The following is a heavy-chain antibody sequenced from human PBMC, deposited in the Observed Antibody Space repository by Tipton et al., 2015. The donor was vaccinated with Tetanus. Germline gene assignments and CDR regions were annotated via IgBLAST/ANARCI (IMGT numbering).Heavy chain of an antibody. J-gene: IGHJ4*02. D-gene: IGHD7-27*01. CDR3: ARIRQVGKPVPFFDY. CDR2: IYYSGST. Sequence: TLSLTCSVSGGSISSGGYYWTWIRQHPGKGLEWIGYIYYSGSTYYNPSLQSRVTISVDTSKNQFSLRLSSVTAADTAVYYCARIRQVGKPVPFFDYCGQGTLVTVSS. V-gene: IGHV4-31*03. CDR1: GGSISSGGYY.